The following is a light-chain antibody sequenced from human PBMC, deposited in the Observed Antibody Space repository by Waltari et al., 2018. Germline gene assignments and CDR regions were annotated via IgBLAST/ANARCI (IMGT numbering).Light chain of an antibody. Sequence: QSALTQPAAVSGSPGQSVTISCTGASSDFGRYDLVSWYQQHPGNAPKLVISDVNKRPSGVSDRFSGSKSGDTASLTISGLHFEDEADYYCCSYAGNYIWVFGGGTRLTVL. CDR3: CSYAGNYIWV. J-gene: IGLJ3*02. CDR2: DVN. V-gene: IGLV2-23*02. CDR1: SSDFGRYDL.